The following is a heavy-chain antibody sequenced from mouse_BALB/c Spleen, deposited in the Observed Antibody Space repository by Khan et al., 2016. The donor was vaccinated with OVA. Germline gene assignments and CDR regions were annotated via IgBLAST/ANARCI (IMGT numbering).Heavy chain of an antibody. J-gene: IGHJ3*01. D-gene: IGHD4-1*01. CDR1: GFTFSSYS. CDR2: ISSGGDYT. Sequence: EVELVESGGDLVKPGGSLKLSCAASGFTFSSYSMSWVRQTPDKRLEWVATISSGGDYTYYPDSVKGRFTISRDNAKNTRYLQMNSLKSEYTAMGYCASNLTGSFAYWGQGTLVTVSA. CDR3: ASNLTGSFAY. V-gene: IGHV5-6*01.